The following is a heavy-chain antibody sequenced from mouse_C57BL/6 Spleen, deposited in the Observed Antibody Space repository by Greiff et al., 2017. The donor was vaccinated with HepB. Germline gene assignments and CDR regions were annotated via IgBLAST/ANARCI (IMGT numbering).Heavy chain of an antibody. CDR3: ARGNGNYESAMDY. CDR2: IDPSDSYT. D-gene: IGHD2-1*01. V-gene: IGHV1-50*01. J-gene: IGHJ4*01. Sequence: VKLQQPGAELVKPGASVKLSCKASGYTFTSYWMPWVKQRPGQGLEWIGEIDPSDSYTNYNQKFKGKATVTVDTASSTAYMQLSSLTSEDSAVYYCARGNGNYESAMDYWGQGASVTVSS. CDR1: GYTFTSYW.